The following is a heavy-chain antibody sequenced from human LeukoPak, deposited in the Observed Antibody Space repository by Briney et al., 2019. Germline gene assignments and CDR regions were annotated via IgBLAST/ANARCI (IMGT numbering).Heavy chain of an antibody. CDR2: ISPSGSSI. Sequence: GGSLRLSCAVSGLTFSDYYMSWTRQAPGKGPELVSYISPSGSSIFYVDSVKGRFTISRDNAKNSLYLQMSSLRAEDTAVYYCVGDQVDDTGYLRWGQGTRVTVSA. J-gene: IGHJ4*02. D-gene: IGHD3-9*01. V-gene: IGHV3-11*04. CDR3: VGDQVDDTGYLR. CDR1: GLTFSDYY.